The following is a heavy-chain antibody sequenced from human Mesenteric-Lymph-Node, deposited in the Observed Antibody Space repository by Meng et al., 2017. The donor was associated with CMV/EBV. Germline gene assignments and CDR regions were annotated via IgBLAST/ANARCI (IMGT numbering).Heavy chain of an antibody. V-gene: IGHV4-39*01. CDR2: VHYTGST. CDR1: GDSISSVYY. Sequence: HRQLRESGPRQVKPSGTLSLTCTVSGDSISSVYYWGGIRQPPGRGLEWIGSVHYTGSTYYSPSLKSRVTVSVDTSKNQFSLRLTSVTAADTAVYYCARPFPSWQSPRLDPFGAWGQGTLVTVSS. D-gene: IGHD6-19*01. CDR3: ARPFPSWQSPRLDPFGA. J-gene: IGHJ5*02.